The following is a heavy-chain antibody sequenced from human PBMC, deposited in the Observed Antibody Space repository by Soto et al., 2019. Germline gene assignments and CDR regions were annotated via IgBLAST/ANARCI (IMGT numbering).Heavy chain of an antibody. CDR2: INHRGSA. CDR3: ARGLTGDILTGYYWYFDL. D-gene: IGHD3-9*01. CDR1: GGSFSGYY. V-gene: IGHV4-34*01. J-gene: IGHJ2*01. Sequence: QVQLQQWGAGLLKSSETLSLTCAVYGGSFSGYYWSWIRQPPGKGLEWIGEINHRGSANYNPSLKSRVTMSVDTSKNQFSLKLSSVTAADTAVYYCARGLTGDILTGYYWYFDLWGRGTLVTVSS.